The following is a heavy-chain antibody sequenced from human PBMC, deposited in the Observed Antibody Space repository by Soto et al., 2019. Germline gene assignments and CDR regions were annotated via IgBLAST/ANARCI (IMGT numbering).Heavy chain of an antibody. CDR2: IYWDDDK. D-gene: IGHD2-15*01. V-gene: IGHV2-5*08. CDR3: AHKPTVVPAATSTWFDP. CDR1: GGSISSYYW. J-gene: IGHJ5*02. Sequence: TLSLTCTVSGGSISSYYWSWIRQPPGKALEWFALIYWDDDKRYSPSLKSRLTITKDTSKGQVVLTMTNMDPVDTGTYYCAHKPTVVPAATSTWFDPWGQGTLVTVSS.